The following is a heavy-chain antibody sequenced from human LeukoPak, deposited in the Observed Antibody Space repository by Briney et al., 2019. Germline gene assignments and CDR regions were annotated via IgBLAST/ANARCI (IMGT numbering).Heavy chain of an antibody. D-gene: IGHD2-2*01. CDR3: AREFVPETAATYFDY. J-gene: IGHJ4*02. CDR2: IYYSGST. V-gene: IGHV4-59*11. CDR1: GGSIISHY. Sequence: PSETLCVTCTDPGGSIISHYWSWIRKPPGKGLEWIGYIYYSGSTSYNPSLKSRVTISVDTSKNQFSLKLSSVTAADTAVYYCAREFVPETAATYFDYWGQGTLVTVSS.